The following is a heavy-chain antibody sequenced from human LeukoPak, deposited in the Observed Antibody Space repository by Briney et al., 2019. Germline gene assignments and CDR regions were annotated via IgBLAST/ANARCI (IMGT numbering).Heavy chain of an antibody. J-gene: IGHJ3*02. CDR1: GYTFTGYY. V-gene: IGHV1-2*02. Sequence: GASVKVPCKASGYTFTGYYILWVRQAPGQGLEWMGWFNPNSGGTNYAQTFQGRVTMTRDTSISTAYMELSRLRSDDTAVYYFARDKGGIWGQGTMVTVSS. CDR3: ARDKGGI. CDR2: FNPNSGGT.